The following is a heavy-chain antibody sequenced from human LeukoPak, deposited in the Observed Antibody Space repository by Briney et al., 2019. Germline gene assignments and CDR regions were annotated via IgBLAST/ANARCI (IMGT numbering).Heavy chain of an antibody. J-gene: IGHJ4*02. V-gene: IGHV5-51*01. D-gene: IGHD3-22*01. CDR1: GYSFTSYW. Sequence: GESLQISCKGSGYSFTSYWIGWVRQMPGKGLEWMGIIYPGDSDTRYSPSFQGQVTISADKSISTAYLQWSSLKASDTAMYYCARMYYYDSSGHTPFDYWGQGTLVTVSS. CDR3: ARMYYYDSSGHTPFDY. CDR2: IYPGDSDT.